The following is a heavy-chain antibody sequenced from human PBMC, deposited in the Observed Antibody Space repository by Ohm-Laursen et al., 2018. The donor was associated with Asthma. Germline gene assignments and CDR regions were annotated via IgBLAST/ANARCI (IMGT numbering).Heavy chain of an antibody. Sequence: SLRLSCAASGFTFSSYGMHWVRQAPGKGLEWVAVIWYDGSNKYYADSVKGRFTISRDNSKNTLYLQMNSLRAEDTAVYYCARVGGPDYYYYGMDVWGQGTTVTVSS. CDR2: IWYDGSNK. V-gene: IGHV3-33*01. CDR1: GFTFSSYG. J-gene: IGHJ6*02. CDR3: ARVGGPDYYYYGMDV.